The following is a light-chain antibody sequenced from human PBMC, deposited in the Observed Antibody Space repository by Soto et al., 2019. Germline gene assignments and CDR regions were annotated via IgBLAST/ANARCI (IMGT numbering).Light chain of an antibody. V-gene: IGKV2-28*01. CDR3: MQPLHTPWT. CDR1: QSLLHSNGYNY. Sequence: DIVMTQSPLSLPVTPGEPASISCRSSQSLLHSNGYNYLDWYLQKSGQSPQLLIYLGSTRASGVPDRFNGSGSGTYFPLKIRRVEAEDVGVYYCMQPLHTPWTFGQGTKVEIK. J-gene: IGKJ1*01. CDR2: LGS.